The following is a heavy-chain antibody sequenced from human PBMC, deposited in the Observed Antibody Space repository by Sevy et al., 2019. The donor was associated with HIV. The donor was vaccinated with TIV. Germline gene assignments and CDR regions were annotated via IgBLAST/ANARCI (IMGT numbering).Heavy chain of an antibody. CDR3: ARLTTKPTSDLYGMDV. D-gene: IGHD4-17*01. V-gene: IGHV1-2*02. Sequence: ASVKASCKASGYTFTDYYIHWVRQAPGQGLEWMAWINPNDGVTNYAQTFQGGVTVTRDTSVSTAYMEVRGLRYDDTATYYCARLTTKPTSDLYGMDVWGQGTTVTVSS. CDR2: INPNDGVT. CDR1: GYTFTDYY. J-gene: IGHJ6*02.